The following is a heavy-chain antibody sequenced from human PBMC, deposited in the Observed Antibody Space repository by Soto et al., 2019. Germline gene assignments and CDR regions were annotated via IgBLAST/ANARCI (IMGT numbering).Heavy chain of an antibody. D-gene: IGHD6-19*01. CDR3: ARQNPYSSGSYYFDF. J-gene: IGHJ4*02. CDR2: IYYNGSP. V-gene: IGHV4-31*03. CDR1: GVSIRSGGYY. Sequence: SETLSLTCTGSGVSIRSGGYYWSWIRQHPGKGLEWTGYIYYNGSPYYNPSLKSRVTISVDPSKNRFSLDLNSVTAADTAVYYCARQNPYSSGSYYFDFWGQGALVTVSS.